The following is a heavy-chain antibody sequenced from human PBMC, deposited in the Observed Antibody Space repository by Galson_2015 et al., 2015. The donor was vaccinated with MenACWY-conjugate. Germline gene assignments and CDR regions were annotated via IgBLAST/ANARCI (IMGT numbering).Heavy chain of an antibody. CDR1: GGTFNTYA. Sequence: SVKVSCKASGGTFNTYAISWVRQAPGQGLVWMGGIIPIFGTTGYARRFQGRVTISADKSTSTAYMDLSSLRSDDTAVYYCARFRLHYYDRSGVSKEPYYFDVWGQGTRGTVSS. D-gene: IGHD3-22*01. CDR3: ARFRLHYYDRSGVSKEPYYFDV. CDR2: IIPIFGTT. V-gene: IGHV1-69*06. J-gene: IGHJ4*02.